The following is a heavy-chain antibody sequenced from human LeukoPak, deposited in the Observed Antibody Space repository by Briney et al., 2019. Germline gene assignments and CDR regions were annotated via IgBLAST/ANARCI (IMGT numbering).Heavy chain of an antibody. D-gene: IGHD2-2*01. CDR3: ARVGSSTSWGGDAFDI. V-gene: IGHV4-59*01. J-gene: IGHJ3*02. CDR1: GGSISSYY. Sequence: SETLSLTCTVSGGSISSYYWSWIRQPPGKGLEWIGYIYYSGSTNYNPSLKSRVTISVDTSKNQFSLKLSSVTAADTAVYYCARVGSSTSWGGDAFDIWGQGTMVTVSS. CDR2: IYYSGST.